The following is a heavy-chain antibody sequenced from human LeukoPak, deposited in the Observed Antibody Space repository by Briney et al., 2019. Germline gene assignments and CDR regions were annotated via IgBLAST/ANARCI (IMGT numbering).Heavy chain of an antibody. Sequence: GESLKISRKGPGYSFPNYWLGWVRQIPGKGLEWMGIIYPGDSDTKSSPSFQGQVTIPADKSISPAYLQWSSLKASDTAMYYCARLSSSSWYFYFDYWGQGTLVTVSS. D-gene: IGHD6-13*01. CDR3: ARLSSSSWYFYFDY. V-gene: IGHV5-51*01. CDR2: IYPGDSDT. J-gene: IGHJ4*02. CDR1: GYSFPNYW.